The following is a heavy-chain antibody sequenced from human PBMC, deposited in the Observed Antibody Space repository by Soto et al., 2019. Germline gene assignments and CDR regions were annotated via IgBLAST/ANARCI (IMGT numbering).Heavy chain of an antibody. CDR2: IWYDGSNK. CDR3: AREGGYFGSGYLNYWSFDL. V-gene: IGHV3-33*01. J-gene: IGHJ2*01. Sequence: QVQLVESGGGVVQPGRSLRLSCAASGFTFSSYGMHWVRQAPGKGLEWVAVIWYDGSNKYYVDSVKGRFTISRDNSKNRLYLQVNGLGAGDTALFYCAREGGYFGSGYLNYWSFDLGGGGPLVTVSS. CDR1: GFTFSSYG. D-gene: IGHD3-3*01.